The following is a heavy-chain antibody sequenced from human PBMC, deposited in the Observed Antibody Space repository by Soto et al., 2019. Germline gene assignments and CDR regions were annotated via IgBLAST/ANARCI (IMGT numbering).Heavy chain of an antibody. CDR1: GFTLSDYY. V-gene: IGHV3-72*01. CDR3: ARGGKDHRTHSFIDY. Sequence: GGSLRLSCVGSGFTLSDYYMDWVRQAPGKGLEWIGRSRNKAKSYTTEYAASVKGRFIMSRDDSTSSLYLQMNSLDTDDTAVYYCARGGKDHRTHSFIDYWAQGTLVPVSS. J-gene: IGHJ4*02. CDR2: SRNKAKSYTT. D-gene: IGHD2-21*01.